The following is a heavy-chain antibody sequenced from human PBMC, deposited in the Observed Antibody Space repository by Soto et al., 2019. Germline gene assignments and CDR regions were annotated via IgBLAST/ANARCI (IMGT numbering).Heavy chain of an antibody. D-gene: IGHD2-15*01. Sequence: EVQLVESGGGLVQPGGSLRLSCEASGFRFSSYGMSWVRQVPGMGLEWVSSISGTGASTYYADSVKGRFTISRDNSKNTLQLQMIRLRDEDTAIYYCAKRHMTTPGELDYWGQGTLVTVSS. CDR1: GFRFSSYG. CDR3: AKRHMTTPGELDY. J-gene: IGHJ4*02. CDR2: ISGTGAST. V-gene: IGHV3-23*04.